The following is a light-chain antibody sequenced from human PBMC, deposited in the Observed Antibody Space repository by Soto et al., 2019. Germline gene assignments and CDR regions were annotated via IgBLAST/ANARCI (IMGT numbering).Light chain of an antibody. CDR1: SSNIGAGYD. Sequence: QSVLTHPPSVSGAPGQRVTISCTGSSSNIGAGYDVHWYQQLPGTAPKLLISGDTNRPSGVPDRFSGSKSGTSASLAITGLRAEDEADYYCQSFDSSLSGWLFGGGPKLTVL. CDR3: QSFDSSLSGWL. V-gene: IGLV1-40*01. CDR2: GDT. J-gene: IGLJ3*02.